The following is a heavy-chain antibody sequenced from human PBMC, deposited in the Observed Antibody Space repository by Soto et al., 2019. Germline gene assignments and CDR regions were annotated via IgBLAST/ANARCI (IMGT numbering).Heavy chain of an antibody. J-gene: IGHJ4*02. CDR1: GFTFSSNA. Sequence: GGSLRLSCAASGFTFSSNAMHWVRQAPGKGLEYVSAISSNGGSTYYADSVKGRFTISRDNSKNTLYLQMSSLRAEDTAVYYCVKERGYSYGSYRDFDYWGQGTLVTVSS. D-gene: IGHD5-18*01. V-gene: IGHV3-64D*06. CDR2: ISSNGGST. CDR3: VKERGYSYGSYRDFDY.